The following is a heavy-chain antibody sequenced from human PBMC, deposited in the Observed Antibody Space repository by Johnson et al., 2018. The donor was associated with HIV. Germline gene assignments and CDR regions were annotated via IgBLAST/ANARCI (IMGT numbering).Heavy chain of an antibody. V-gene: IGHV3-23*04. CDR3: AKDLSSQLLWFIRDGFDV. CDR1: GFTFSSYA. J-gene: IGHJ3*01. D-gene: IGHD3-10*01. CDR2: ISGSGGST. Sequence: VQLVESGGGLVQPGGSLRLSCAASGFTFSSYAMSWVRQAPGKGLEWVSAISGSGGSTYYADSVKGRFTISRDNSKNTLYLQMNSLRAEDTAVYYCAKDLSSQLLWFIRDGFDVWGQGTMVTVSS.